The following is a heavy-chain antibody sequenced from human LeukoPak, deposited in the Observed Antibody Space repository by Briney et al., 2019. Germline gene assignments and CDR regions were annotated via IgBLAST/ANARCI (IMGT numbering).Heavy chain of an antibody. D-gene: IGHD3-22*01. V-gene: IGHV3-7*01. CDR2: IKEGGSEK. J-gene: IGHJ4*02. CDR1: GFSFNNYW. CDR3: VSRNYYNSRGYFELYYFDY. Sequence: PGGSLRLSCAASGFSFNNYWMAWVRQAPGKGLEWVANIKEGGSEKNYLDSVRGRFTISRDNAKNSLHLQMNSLRAEDTALYYCVSRNYYNSRGYFELYYFDYWGQGTLVTVSS.